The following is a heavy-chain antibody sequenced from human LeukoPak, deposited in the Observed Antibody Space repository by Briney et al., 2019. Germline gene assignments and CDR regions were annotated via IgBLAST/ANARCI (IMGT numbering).Heavy chain of an antibody. V-gene: IGHV3-7*05. D-gene: IGHD4-17*01. Sequence: GGSLRHSCAASGFTFSSFWMSWVRQAPGKGLEWVANIKQDGSEKYYVDSVKGRFTISRDNAKNSLYLQMNSLRAEDTAVYYCARGRYGDYPFDYWGQGTLVTVSS. J-gene: IGHJ4*02. CDR1: GFTFSSFW. CDR3: ARGRYGDYPFDY. CDR2: IKQDGSEK.